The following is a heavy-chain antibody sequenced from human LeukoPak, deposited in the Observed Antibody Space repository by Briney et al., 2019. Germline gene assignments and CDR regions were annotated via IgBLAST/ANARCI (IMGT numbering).Heavy chain of an antibody. J-gene: IGHJ4*02. Sequence: HPGGSLRLSCAASGFNFNNYAIHWVRQAPGKGLEWVGDISYDGTNKNKTDSVKGRFTISRDNSKNTLYQQMNSLRTEDTAVYYCAKDLWSSGSFPVFDHWGQGTLVTVSS. D-gene: IGHD1-26*01. CDR1: GFNFNNYA. V-gene: IGHV3-30*18. CDR2: ISYDGTNK. CDR3: AKDLWSSGSFPVFDH.